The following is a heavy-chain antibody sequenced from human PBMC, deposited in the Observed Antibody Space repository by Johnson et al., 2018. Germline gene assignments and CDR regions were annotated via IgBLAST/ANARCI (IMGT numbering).Heavy chain of an antibody. CDR1: GYTFTSYD. J-gene: IGHJ4*02. D-gene: IGHD3-10*01. V-gene: IGHV1-8*01. CDR2: MSPDNGNT. CDR3: ARPPYYNSG. Sequence: QVQLVQSGAEVKKPGASVKVSCKASGYTFTSYDINWVRQATGQGLEWLGWMSPDNGNTGYAPKFHGRVTMTRNTSIRTAYMELSSRTSEDTAVYYCARPPYYNSGWGQGTLVTVSS.